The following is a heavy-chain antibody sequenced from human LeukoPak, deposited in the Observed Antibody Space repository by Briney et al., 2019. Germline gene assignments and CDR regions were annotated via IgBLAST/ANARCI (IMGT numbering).Heavy chain of an antibody. CDR3: ARVIAVAGPSDY. CDR1: GFTVSNNY. Sequence: GSLRLSCVVSGFTVSNNYMSWVRPAPRKGLEWVSLIYSGGSTYYADSVKGRFTISRDNSKNTLYLQMNSLRAEDTAVYYCARVIAVAGPSDYWGQGTLVTVSS. D-gene: IGHD6-19*01. CDR2: IYSGGST. J-gene: IGHJ4*02. V-gene: IGHV3-53*01.